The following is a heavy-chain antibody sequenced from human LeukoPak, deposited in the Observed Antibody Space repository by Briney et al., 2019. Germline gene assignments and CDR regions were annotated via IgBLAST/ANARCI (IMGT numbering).Heavy chain of an antibody. CDR2: IYTSGST. J-gene: IGHJ4*02. V-gene: IGHV4-61*02. D-gene: IGHD3-16*01. CDR1: GGSISSGSYY. Sequence: SQTLSLTCTVSGGSISSGSYYWSWIRQPAGKGLEWIGRIYTSGSTNYNPSLKSRVTISVDTSKNQFSLKLSSVTAADTAVYYCASGGNWGQGTLVTVSS. CDR3: ASGGN.